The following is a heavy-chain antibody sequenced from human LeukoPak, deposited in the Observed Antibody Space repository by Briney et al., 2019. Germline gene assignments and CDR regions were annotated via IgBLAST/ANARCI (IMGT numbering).Heavy chain of an antibody. D-gene: IGHD5-18*01. CDR3: ARDMGDTATVTCWFDP. CDR2: IIPIFGIA. V-gene: IGHV1-69*04. J-gene: IGHJ5*02. CDR1: GGTFSSYA. Sequence: SVKVSCKASGGTFSSYAISWVRQAPGQGLEWMGRIIPIFGIANYAQKFQGRVTITADKSTSTAYMELSSLRSEDTAVYYCARDMGDTATVTCWFDPWGQGTLVTVSS.